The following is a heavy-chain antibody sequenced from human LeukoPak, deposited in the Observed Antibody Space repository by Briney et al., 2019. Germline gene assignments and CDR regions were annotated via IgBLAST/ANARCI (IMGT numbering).Heavy chain of an antibody. V-gene: IGHV4-39*01. CDR3: ARGSGDTIFGVVIQYNWFDP. Sequence: SETLSLTCTVSGGSISSSRYYWGWIRQPPGKGLEWIGSIYYSGSTYYNPSLKSRVTIYVDTSKNQFSLKLSSVTAADTAVYYCARGSGDTIFGVVIQYNWFDPWGQGTLVTVSP. CDR2: IYYSGST. CDR1: GGSISSSRYY. J-gene: IGHJ5*02. D-gene: IGHD3-3*01.